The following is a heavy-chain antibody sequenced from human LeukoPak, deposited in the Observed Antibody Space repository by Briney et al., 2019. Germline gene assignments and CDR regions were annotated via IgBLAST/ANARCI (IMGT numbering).Heavy chain of an antibody. CDR1: GYTFTSYY. Sequence: ASVKVSCKASGYTFTSYYMHWVRQAPGQGLEWMGGIIPIFGTANYAQKFQGRVTITADESTSTAYMELSSLRSEDTAVYYCAKSMGIYYYDSSGYYKGRDYYYYYMDVWGKGTTVTISS. V-gene: IGHV1-69*13. CDR3: AKSMGIYYYDSSGYYKGRDYYYYYMDV. CDR2: IIPIFGTA. D-gene: IGHD3-22*01. J-gene: IGHJ6*03.